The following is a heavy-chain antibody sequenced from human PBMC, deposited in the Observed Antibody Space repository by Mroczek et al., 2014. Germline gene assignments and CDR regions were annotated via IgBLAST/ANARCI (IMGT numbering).Heavy chain of an antibody. D-gene: IGHD6-19*01. J-gene: IGHJ3*02. V-gene: IGHV3-23*04. CDR3: AKDRSSGWPTPYDAFDI. CDR1: GFTFSSYA. CDR2: ISGSGGST. Sequence: EVQLVESGGGLVQPGGSLRLSCAASGFTFSSYAMSWVRQAPGKGLEWVSAISGSGGSTYYADSVKGRFTISRDNSKNTLYLQMNSLRAEDTAVYYCAKDRSSGWPTPYDAFDIWGQGTMVTVSS.